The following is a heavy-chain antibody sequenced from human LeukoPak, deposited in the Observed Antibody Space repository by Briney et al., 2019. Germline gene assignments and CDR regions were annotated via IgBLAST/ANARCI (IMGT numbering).Heavy chain of an antibody. CDR3: ATGPVVGRGYAAMDV. V-gene: IGHV1-69-2*01. CDR1: GYTFTDNY. D-gene: IGHD2-15*01. Sequence: ASVKISCKVSGYTFTDNYMHWVQQAPGKGLEWMGLVDPEDGETIYAENFQGRITITADTSTDTAYMELTSLRSEDTALYYCATGPVVGRGYAAMDVWGQGTTVTVSS. CDR2: VDPEDGET. J-gene: IGHJ6*02.